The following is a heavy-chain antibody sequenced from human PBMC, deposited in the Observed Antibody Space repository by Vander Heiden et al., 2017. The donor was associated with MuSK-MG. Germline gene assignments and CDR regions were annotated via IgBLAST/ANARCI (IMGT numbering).Heavy chain of an antibody. CDR3: ARVSPPTYSGRETA. V-gene: IGHV1-69*01. CDR1: GGTFSSYA. CDR2: SIPIFGTA. J-gene: IGHJ5*02. D-gene: IGHD5-12*01. Sequence: QVHLVQSGAEVKKPGSSVKVSCKASGGTFSSYAISWLRQAAGQGLEWMGGSIPIFGTANYAQKFQGRVTITADESTSTAYMELSSLRSEDTAVYYCARVSPPTYSGRETAWGQGTLVTVSS.